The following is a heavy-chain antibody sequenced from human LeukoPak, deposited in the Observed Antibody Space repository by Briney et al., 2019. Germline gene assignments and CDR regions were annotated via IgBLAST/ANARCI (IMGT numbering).Heavy chain of an antibody. CDR1: GFTFSSYW. V-gene: IGHV3-74*01. Sequence: TGGSLRLSCAASGFTFSSYWMHWVRQAPGKGLVWVSRIFNPGGATAYVDSVKGRFTISRDNAENTLSLQMNSLRVEVTAVYYCVRVNCAGDCTSRDWYFDLWGRGTLVVVSS. CDR2: IFNPGGAT. CDR3: VRVNCAGDCTSRDWYFDL. J-gene: IGHJ2*01. D-gene: IGHD2-21*02.